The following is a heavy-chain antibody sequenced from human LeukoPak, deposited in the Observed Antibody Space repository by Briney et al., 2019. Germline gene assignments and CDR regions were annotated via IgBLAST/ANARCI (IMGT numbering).Heavy chain of an antibody. CDR3: AKDGGLWVSAHWGDS. CDR2: ITTSDGNT. D-gene: IGHD7-27*01. CDR1: GFTFSSYT. Sequence: GGSLRLSCAASGFTFSSYTMSWVRQAPGKGLEWVSTITTSDGNTYYADSVKGRFTVSRDNSKNTLFLQMNSLRAEDTAVYYCAKDGGLWVSAHWGDSWGRGTLVTVSS. V-gene: IGHV3-23*01. J-gene: IGHJ4*02.